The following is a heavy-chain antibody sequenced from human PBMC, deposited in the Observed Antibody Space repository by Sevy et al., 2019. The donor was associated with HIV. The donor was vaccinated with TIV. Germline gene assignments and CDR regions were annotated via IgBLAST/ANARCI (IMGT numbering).Heavy chain of an antibody. D-gene: IGHD3-22*01. CDR2: IGTAGDP. CDR3: ARGIRNYYDSTTPRGFDY. Sequence: GGSLRLSCAASGFTFSSYDMHWVRQATGKGLEWVSAIGTAGDPYYPGSVKGRFTISRENAKNSLYLQMNSLRAGDTVVYYCARGIRNYYDSTTPRGFDYWGQGTLVTASS. CDR1: GFTFSSYD. J-gene: IGHJ4*02. V-gene: IGHV3-13*05.